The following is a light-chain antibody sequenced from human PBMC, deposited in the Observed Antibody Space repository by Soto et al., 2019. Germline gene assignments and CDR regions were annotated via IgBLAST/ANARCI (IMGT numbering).Light chain of an antibody. J-gene: IGLJ2*01. V-gene: IGLV1-44*01. CDR1: RSNIGSNT. CDR2: ADD. CDR3: AAWDDSLSGPV. Sequence: QAVLTQPPSACGTPGQRVTISCSGGRSNIGSNTVNWYQQLPGTAPKVLLYADDQRPSGVPGRFSGSKSGTSASLAISGLQSDDEADYFCAAWDDSLSGPVFGGGTKLTVL.